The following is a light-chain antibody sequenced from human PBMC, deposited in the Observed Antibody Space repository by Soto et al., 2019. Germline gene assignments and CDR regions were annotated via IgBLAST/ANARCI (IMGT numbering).Light chain of an antibody. Sequence: EIVLTQSPGTLSLSPGERATLSCRASQSVSSSYLAWYQQTPGQAPRLLIYGASSRATGIPDRFSGSGSGIDFTLTSSRLEPEDFSVYYCQQYGSSLFTFGPGTKVDIK. J-gene: IGKJ3*01. CDR1: QSVSSSY. V-gene: IGKV3-20*01. CDR3: QQYGSSLFT. CDR2: GAS.